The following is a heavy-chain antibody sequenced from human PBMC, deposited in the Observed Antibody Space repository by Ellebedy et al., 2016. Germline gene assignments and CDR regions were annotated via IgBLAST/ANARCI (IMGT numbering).Heavy chain of an antibody. CDR2: ITSDGSST. J-gene: IGHJ4*02. Sequence: GESLKISCAASGFTFSSYWMHWVRQAPGKGLVWVSRITSDGSSTSYADSVKGRFTISRDNAKNTLYLQMNSLRAEDTAVYYCARGTNWDLIDYWGQGTLVTVSS. V-gene: IGHV3-74*01. CDR1: GFTFSSYW. D-gene: IGHD7-27*01. CDR3: ARGTNWDLIDY.